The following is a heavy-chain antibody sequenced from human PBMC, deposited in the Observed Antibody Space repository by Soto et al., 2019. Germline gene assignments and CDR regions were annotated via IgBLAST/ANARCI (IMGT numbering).Heavy chain of an antibody. CDR2: INPNSGGT. J-gene: IGHJ6*02. V-gene: IGHV1-2*04. D-gene: IGHD6-19*01. CDR3: ARVGDSSGWRNYGMDV. CDR1: GYTFTGYY. Sequence: ASVKVSCKASGYTFTGYYMHWVRQAPGQGLEWMGWINPNSGGTNYAQKFQGWVTMTRDTSISTAYMELSRLRSDDTAVYYCARVGDSSGWRNYGMDVWGQGTTVTVSS.